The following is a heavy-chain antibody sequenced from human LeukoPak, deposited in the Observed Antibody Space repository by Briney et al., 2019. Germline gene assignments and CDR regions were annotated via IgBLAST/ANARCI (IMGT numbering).Heavy chain of an antibody. CDR1: GGSISSSSYY. CDR2: IYYSGST. CDR3: ARQGGQLLLIDY. J-gene: IGHJ4*02. Sequence: SETLSLTCTVSGGSISSSSYYWGWIRQPPGKGLEWIGSIYYSGSTYYNPSLKIRVTISVDTSKNQFSLKLSSVTAADTAVYYCARQGGQLLLIDYWGQGTLVTVSS. D-gene: IGHD2-2*01. V-gene: IGHV4-39*01.